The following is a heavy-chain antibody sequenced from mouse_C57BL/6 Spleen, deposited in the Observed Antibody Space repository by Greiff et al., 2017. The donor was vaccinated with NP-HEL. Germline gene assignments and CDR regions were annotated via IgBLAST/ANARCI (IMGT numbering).Heavy chain of an antibody. J-gene: IGHJ4*01. CDR1: GYTFTDYN. D-gene: IGHD1-3*01. V-gene: IGHV1-22*01. Sequence: EVKLQESGPELVKPGASVKMSCKASGYTFTDYNMHWVKQSHGKSLEWIGYINPNNGGTSYNEKFKGKATLTVNKSSSTAYMELRSLTSEDSAVYYCARKVGRVMDYWGQGTSVTVSS. CDR3: ARKVGRVMDY. CDR2: INPNNGGT.